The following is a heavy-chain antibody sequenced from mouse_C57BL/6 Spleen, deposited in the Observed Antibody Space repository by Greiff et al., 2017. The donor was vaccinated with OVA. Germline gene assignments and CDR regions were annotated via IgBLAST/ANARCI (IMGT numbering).Heavy chain of an antibody. CDR2: ISDGGSYT. Sequence: EVQGVESGGGLVKPGGSLKLSCAASGFTFSSYAMSWVRQTPEKRLEWVATISDGGSYTYYPDNVKGRFTISRDKAKNNLYLQMSHLKSEDTAMYYCARDQTTVDYFDYWGQGTTLTVSS. CDR3: ARDQTTVDYFDY. D-gene: IGHD1-1*01. V-gene: IGHV5-4*01. CDR1: GFTFSSYA. J-gene: IGHJ2*01.